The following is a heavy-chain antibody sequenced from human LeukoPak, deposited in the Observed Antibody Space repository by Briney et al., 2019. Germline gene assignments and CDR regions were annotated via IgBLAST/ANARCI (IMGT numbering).Heavy chain of an antibody. J-gene: IGHJ4*02. Sequence: PSETLSLTCTVSGGSFNSAGYYWSWIRQHPGKGLEWIGYIYYSGSTHYNPSLKSRVTMSIDTSKSQFSLNLSSVTAADTAVYYCAREREDTAEAYYFGYWGQGTLVTVSS. V-gene: IGHV4-31*03. CDR1: GGSFNSAGYY. CDR2: IYYSGST. D-gene: IGHD5-18*01. CDR3: AREREDTAEAYYFGY.